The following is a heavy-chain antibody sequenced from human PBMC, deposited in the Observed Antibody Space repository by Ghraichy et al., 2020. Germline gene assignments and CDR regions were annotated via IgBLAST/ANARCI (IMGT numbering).Heavy chain of an antibody. CDR3: ARTRGYSYGFRYYMDV. Sequence: SGPTLVKPTQTLTLTCTFSGFSLSTSGMCVSWIRQPPGKALEWLARIDWDDDKYYSTSLKTRLTISKDTSKNQVVLTMTNMDPVDTATYYCARTRGYSYGFRYYMDVWGKGTTVTVSS. J-gene: IGHJ6*03. D-gene: IGHD5-18*01. CDR2: IDWDDDK. V-gene: IGHV2-70*11. CDR1: GFSLSTSGMC.